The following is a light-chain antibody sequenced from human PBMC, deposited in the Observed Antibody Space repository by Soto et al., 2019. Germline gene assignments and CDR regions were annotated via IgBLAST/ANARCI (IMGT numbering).Light chain of an antibody. CDR1: SNDVGGYNL. Sequence: QSALTQPDSVSGSPGQSITISCTGTSNDVGGYNLVSWFQQHPGKAPKLTSSEVNKRPSGVSNRFSGSKSANPASLTMSGLQAEDEADYYCCSHVGGSSPQWVFGGGTKLTVL. CDR3: CSHVGGSSPQWV. CDR2: EVN. V-gene: IGLV2-23*02. J-gene: IGLJ3*02.